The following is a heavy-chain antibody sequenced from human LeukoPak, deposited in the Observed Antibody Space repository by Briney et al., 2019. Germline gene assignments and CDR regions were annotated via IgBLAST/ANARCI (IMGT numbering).Heavy chain of an antibody. Sequence: ASVKVSCKASGGTFSIYAISCVRQAPGQGLEWMRRSIPILGIANYAQKFQGRVTITADKSTSTAYMELSSLRSEDTAVYYCARRNYDILTGYYFLDYWGQGTLVTVSS. CDR3: ARRNYDILTGYYFLDY. D-gene: IGHD3-9*01. V-gene: IGHV1-69*04. CDR1: GGTFSIYA. CDR2: SIPILGIA. J-gene: IGHJ4*02.